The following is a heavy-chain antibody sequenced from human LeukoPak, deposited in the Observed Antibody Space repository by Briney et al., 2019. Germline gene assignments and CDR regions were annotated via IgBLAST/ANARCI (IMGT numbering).Heavy chain of an antibody. D-gene: IGHD1-7*01. CDR2: ISSSGSTI. Sequence: GGSLRLSXAASGFTFSSYEMNWVRQAPGKGLEWVSYISSSGSTIYYADSVKGRFTISRDNAKNSLYLQMNSLRAEDTAVYYCARKGTPGDAFDIWGQGTMVTVSS. J-gene: IGHJ3*02. V-gene: IGHV3-48*03. CDR3: ARKGTPGDAFDI. CDR1: GFTFSSYE.